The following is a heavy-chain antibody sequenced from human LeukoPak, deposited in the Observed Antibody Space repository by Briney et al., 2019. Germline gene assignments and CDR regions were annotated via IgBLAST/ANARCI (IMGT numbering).Heavy chain of an antibody. CDR2: ISSSGSTI. J-gene: IGHJ4*02. CDR1: GFTFSSYE. Sequence: PGGSLRLSCAASGFTFSSYEMNWVRQAPGKGLEWVSYISSSGSTIYYADSVKGRFTISRDNAKNSLYLQMNSLRAEDTAVYYCARENWGSSWYRYYYGSSGPIFDYWGQGTLVTVSS. V-gene: IGHV3-48*03. D-gene: IGHD3-22*01. CDR3: ARENWGSSWYRYYYGSSGPIFDY.